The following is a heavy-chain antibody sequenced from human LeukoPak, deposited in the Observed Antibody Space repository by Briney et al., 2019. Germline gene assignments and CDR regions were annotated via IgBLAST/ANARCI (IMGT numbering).Heavy chain of an antibody. Sequence: GGSLRLSCAASGFTFSSYWMSWVRQAPGKGLEWVANIKQDGSEKYYVDSVKGRFTISRDNAKNSLYLQMNSLRAEDTAVYYCARDRSWFGEFYFDYWGQGTLVTVSS. CDR1: GFTFSSYW. J-gene: IGHJ4*02. D-gene: IGHD3-10*01. CDR2: IKQDGSEK. CDR3: ARDRSWFGEFYFDY. V-gene: IGHV3-7*01.